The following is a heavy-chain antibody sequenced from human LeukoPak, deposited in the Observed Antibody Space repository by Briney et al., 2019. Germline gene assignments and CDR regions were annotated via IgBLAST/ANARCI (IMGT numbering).Heavy chain of an antibody. CDR1: GFTFRSYS. V-gene: IGHV3-48*01. J-gene: IGHJ3*02. CDR3: ARVGTGRYYDFWSGYYRHDAFDI. Sequence: GGSLRLSCAASGFTFRSYSMNWVRQAPGKGLEWVSYISSSSSTIYYADSVKGRFTISRDNAKNSLYLQMNSLRAEDTAVYYCARVGTGRYYDFWSGYYRHDAFDIWGQGTMVTVSS. CDR2: ISSSSSTI. D-gene: IGHD3-3*01.